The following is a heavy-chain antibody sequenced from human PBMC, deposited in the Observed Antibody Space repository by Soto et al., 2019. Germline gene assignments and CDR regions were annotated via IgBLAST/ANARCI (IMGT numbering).Heavy chain of an antibody. D-gene: IGHD2-2*03. Sequence: EVQLLESGGGLVQHGGSLRLSCEASGFTFSTSAMSWVRQAPGKGLEWVSTISDSGSTYYADSVKGRFTISRDNSKNTLYLQMNSLRAEDTAGFYCAKVWGEDGYCSRTSCLYYFHHWGQGTLVTVSS. CDR1: GFTFSTSA. V-gene: IGHV3-23*01. CDR2: ISDSGST. J-gene: IGHJ4*02. CDR3: AKVWGEDGYCSRTSCLYYFHH.